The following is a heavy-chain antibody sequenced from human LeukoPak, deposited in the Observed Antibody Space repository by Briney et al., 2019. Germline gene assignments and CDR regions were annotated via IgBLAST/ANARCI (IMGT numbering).Heavy chain of an antibody. CDR2: IYYSGST. D-gene: IGHD3-10*01. J-gene: IGHJ6*03. Sequence: SETLSLTCTVSGGSISSYYWSWIRQPPGKGLEWIGYIYYSGSTNYNPSLKSRVTISVDTSKNQFSLKLSSVTAADAAVYYCASQLWSGDYYYYMVVWGKGTTVTVSS. CDR3: ASQLWSGDYYYYMVV. CDR1: GGSISSYY. V-gene: IGHV4-59*08.